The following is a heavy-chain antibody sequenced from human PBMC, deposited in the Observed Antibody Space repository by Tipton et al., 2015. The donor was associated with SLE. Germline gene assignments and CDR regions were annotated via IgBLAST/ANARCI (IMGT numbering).Heavy chain of an antibody. J-gene: IGHJ4*02. CDR2: INTDFGTA. V-gene: IGHV1-69*06. Sequence: QLVQSGAEVKKPGSSVKVSCKASGGTFSSYAISWVRQAPGQGLEWMGIINTDFGTAKYAQKFQGRATMTRDTSTSTVYMELSSLTSEDTAVYYCAREYPRQGAFAAPLDFWGQGSLVTVSS. CDR1: GGTFSSYA. D-gene: IGHD6-13*01. CDR3: AREYPRQGAFAAPLDF.